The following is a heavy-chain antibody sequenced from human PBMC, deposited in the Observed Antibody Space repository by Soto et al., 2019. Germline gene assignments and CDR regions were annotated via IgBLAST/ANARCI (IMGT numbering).Heavy chain of an antibody. CDR3: AKDRGRGSPVSGGMDV. Sequence: PGGSLRLSCAASEFSSSNYTMNWVRQAPGEGLEWVSVISRSSNHIYYADSMKGRFTISRDNAKNSLYLQMNSLRAEDTAVYYCAKDRGRGSPVSGGMDVWGQGTTVTVSS. CDR1: EFSSSNYT. CDR2: ISRSSNHI. V-gene: IGHV3-21*01. J-gene: IGHJ6*02. D-gene: IGHD3-10*01.